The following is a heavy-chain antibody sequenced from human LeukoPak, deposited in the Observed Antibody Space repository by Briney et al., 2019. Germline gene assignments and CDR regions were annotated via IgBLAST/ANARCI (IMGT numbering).Heavy chain of an antibody. CDR2: IYTSGST. Sequence: SETLSLTCTVSGGSISSGSYYWSWIRQPAGKGLEWIGRIYTSGSTNYNPSLKSRDTISVDTSKNQFSLKLSSVTAADTAVYYCARAIPFDIWGQGTMVTVSS. CDR1: GGSISSGSYY. V-gene: IGHV4-61*02. J-gene: IGHJ3*02. CDR3: ARAIPFDI.